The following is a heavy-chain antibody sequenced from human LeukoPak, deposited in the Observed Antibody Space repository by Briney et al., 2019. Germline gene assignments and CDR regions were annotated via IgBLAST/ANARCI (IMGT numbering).Heavy chain of an antibody. Sequence: ASVKVSCKASGYTFTGYYMHWVRQAPGQGREWMGWINPNSGGTNYAQKFQGRVTMTRDTSISTAYMELSGLRSDDTAVYYCARDPLHGSVLDPWGQGTLVTVSS. D-gene: IGHD3-10*01. CDR3: ARDPLHGSVLDP. CDR2: INPNSGGT. CDR1: GYTFTGYY. J-gene: IGHJ5*02. V-gene: IGHV1-2*02.